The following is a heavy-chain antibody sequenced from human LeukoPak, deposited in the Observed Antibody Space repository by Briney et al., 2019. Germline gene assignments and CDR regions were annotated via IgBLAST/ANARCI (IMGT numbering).Heavy chain of an antibody. CDR3: VRRLEDSSNSRNGFDY. CDR2: IYPGDSGA. Sequence: GESLKISCKGSGYSFTTYWIGWVRQMPAKGLEWMGIIYPGDSGATYSPSFQGQVTISADKSISTAYLHWSSLKASDTAMYYCVRRLEDSSNSRNGFDYWGQGTLVTVSS. CDR1: GYSFTTYW. D-gene: IGHD4-23*01. J-gene: IGHJ4*02. V-gene: IGHV5-51*01.